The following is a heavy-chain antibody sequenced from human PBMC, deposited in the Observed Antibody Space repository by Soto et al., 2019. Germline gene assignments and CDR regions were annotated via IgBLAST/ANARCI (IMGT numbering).Heavy chain of an antibody. CDR2: ISGSGGST. V-gene: IGHV3-23*01. D-gene: IGHD2-2*03. J-gene: IGHJ4*02. CDR3: AKEGGYCSSTSCYGRVYY. Sequence: EVQLLESGGGLVQPGGSLRLSCAASGFTFSSYAMSWVRQAPGKGLECVSAISGSGGSTYYADSVKVRFTISRDNSKNTLYLQMNSLRAEYTAVYYCAKEGGYCSSTSCYGRVYYWGQGTLVTVFS. CDR1: GFTFSSYA.